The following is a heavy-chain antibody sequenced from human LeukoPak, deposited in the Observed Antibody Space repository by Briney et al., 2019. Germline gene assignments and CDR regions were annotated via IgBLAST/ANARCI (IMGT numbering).Heavy chain of an antibody. CDR2: IYYSGST. J-gene: IGHJ6*03. CDR3: ARGLVYGYYYYMDV. V-gene: IGHV4-39*07. Sequence: SETLSLTCTVSGGSISSSSYYWGWIRQPPGKGLEWTGSIYYSGSTYYNPSLKSRVTISVDTSKNQFSLKLSSVTAADTAVYYCARGLVYGYYYYMDVWGKGTTVTVSS. D-gene: IGHD5/OR15-5a*01. CDR1: GGSISSSSYY.